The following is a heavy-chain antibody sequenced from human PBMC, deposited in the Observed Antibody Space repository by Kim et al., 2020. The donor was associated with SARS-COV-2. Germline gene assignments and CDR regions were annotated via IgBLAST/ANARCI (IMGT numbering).Heavy chain of an antibody. CDR3: VRGTAGVSYYYYGMDV. D-gene: IGHD6-13*01. J-gene: IGHJ6*02. CDR2: ISIGSSPI. V-gene: IGHV3-48*04. CDR1: GSSFGKYS. Sequence: GGSLRLSCAASGSSFGKYSMNWVRQVPGKGLEWVSYISIGSSPIYHGDSVKGRFAISRDDAKNLFNLKMNSLRAKDSTVYYCVRGTAGVSYYYYGMDVWRQGTTVTVSS.